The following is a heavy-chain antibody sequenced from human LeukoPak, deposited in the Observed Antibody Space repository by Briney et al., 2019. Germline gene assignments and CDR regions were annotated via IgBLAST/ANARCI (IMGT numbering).Heavy chain of an antibody. D-gene: IGHD2-8*02. CDR1: GFTFSTFA. CDR3: ATYRQVLLPFES. CDR2: IFPSGGEI. V-gene: IGHV3-23*01. Sequence: GGSLRLSCEASGFTFSTFAMIWGRQPPGKGLEWVSSIFPSGGEIHYADSVRGRFTISRDNSKSTLSLQMNSLRAEDTAIYYCATYRQVLLPFESWGQGTLVTVSS. J-gene: IGHJ4*02.